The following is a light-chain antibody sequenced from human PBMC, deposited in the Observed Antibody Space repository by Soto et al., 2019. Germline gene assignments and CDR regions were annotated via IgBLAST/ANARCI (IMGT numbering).Light chain of an antibody. Sequence: QSVLTQPASVSGSPGQSITISCTGTSSDVGSYNLVSWYQQHPGKAPKLMIYEGSKRPSGVSNRFSSSKSGNTASLTISGLQAEDEADYYCCSYAGSSTFVVFCGGTNLTVL. V-gene: IGLV2-23*01. J-gene: IGLJ2*01. CDR1: SSDVGSYNL. CDR2: EGS. CDR3: CSYAGSSTFVV.